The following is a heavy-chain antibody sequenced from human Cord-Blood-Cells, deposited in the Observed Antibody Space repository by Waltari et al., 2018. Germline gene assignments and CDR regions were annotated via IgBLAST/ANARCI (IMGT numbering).Heavy chain of an antibody. CDR2: ISSSSSYI. Sequence: GKLVEPGGGRVQPGGPLGSPWAVSVFTLCSDSMNGVRQAPGKGLEWVSSISSSSSYIYYADSVKGRFTISRDNAKNSLYLQMNSLRAEDTAVYYCARDPDYWGQGTLVTVSS. CDR3: ARDPDY. J-gene: IGHJ4*02. CDR1: VFTLCSDS. V-gene: IGHV3-21*01.